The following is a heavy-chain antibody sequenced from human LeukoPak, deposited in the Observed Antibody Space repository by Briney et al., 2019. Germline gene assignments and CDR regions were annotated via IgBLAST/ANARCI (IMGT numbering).Heavy chain of an antibody. CDR2: INYSGST. V-gene: IGHV4-39*01. D-gene: IGHD3-22*01. CDR3: RTYDSSGYYSFDI. CDR1: GGSISSSSYY. Sequence: PSETLSLTCTVSGGSISSSSYYWGWIRQPPGKGLEWIGSINYSGSTYSNPSFKRRVIMFVDTSKNQFSLRLSSVTAADTAVYYCRTYDSSGYYSFDIWGQGTMVTVSS. J-gene: IGHJ3*02.